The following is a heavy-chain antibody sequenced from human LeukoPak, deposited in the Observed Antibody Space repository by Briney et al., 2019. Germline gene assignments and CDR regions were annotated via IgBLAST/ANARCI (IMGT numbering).Heavy chain of an antibody. J-gene: IGHJ6*03. CDR3: ARRRVEYSSGWYRGENYYYYYYMDV. D-gene: IGHD6-19*01. V-gene: IGHV4-34*01. CDR2: INHSGNT. CDR1: GGSFSGYY. Sequence: SETLSLTCAVYGGSFSGYYWSWIRQPPGKGLEWIGEINHSGNTNYNPSLKSRVTISVDTSKNQFSLKLSSVTAADTAVYYCARRRVEYSSGWYRGENYYYYYYMDVWGKGTTVTVSS.